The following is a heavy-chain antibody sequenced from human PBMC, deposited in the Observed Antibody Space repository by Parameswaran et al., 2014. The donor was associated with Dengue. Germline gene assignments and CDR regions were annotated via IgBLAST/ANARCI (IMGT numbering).Heavy chain of an antibody. CDR2: IYPADSDI. CDR3: ARTYGDYVN. D-gene: IGHD4-17*01. Sequence: VRQMPGKGLEWMGIIYPADSDIRYSPSFQGQVTISADKSISTAYLQWSSLKASDTAMYYCARTYGDYVNWGQGTLVTVSS. J-gene: IGHJ4*02. V-gene: IGHV5-51*01.